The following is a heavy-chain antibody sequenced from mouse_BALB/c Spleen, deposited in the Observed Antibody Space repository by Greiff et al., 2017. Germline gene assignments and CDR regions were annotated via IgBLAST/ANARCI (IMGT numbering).Heavy chain of an antibody. CDR1: GFTFSDYG. Sequence: EVNVVESGGGLVQPGGSRKLSCAASGFTFSDYGMAWVRQAPGKGPEWVAFISNLAYSIYYADTVTGRFTISRENAKNTLYLEMSSLRSEDTAMYYCARDGGTTVVARDAMDYWGQGTSVTVSS. CDR2: ISNLAYSI. CDR3: ARDGGTTVVARDAMDY. D-gene: IGHD1-1*01. J-gene: IGHJ4*01. V-gene: IGHV5-15*02.